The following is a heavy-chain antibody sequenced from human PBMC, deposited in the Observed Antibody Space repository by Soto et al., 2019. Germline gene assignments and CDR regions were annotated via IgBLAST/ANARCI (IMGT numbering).Heavy chain of an antibody. Sequence: QITLKESGPTLVKPTQTLTLTCTFSGFSLSTRGVGVGWIRQPPGKALEWLALIYWDGFKHYSPSLESRLTIREDPAKNKVVLTMTNMDPVDTATYYCAHKGGGDRILDYWGQGTLVTVSS. D-gene: IGHD3-16*01. J-gene: IGHJ4*02. CDR1: GFSLSTRGVG. V-gene: IGHV2-5*02. CDR2: IYWDGFK. CDR3: AHKGGGDRILDY.